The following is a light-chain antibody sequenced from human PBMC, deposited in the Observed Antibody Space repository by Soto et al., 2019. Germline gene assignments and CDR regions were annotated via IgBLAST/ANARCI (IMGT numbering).Light chain of an antibody. J-gene: IGKJ5*01. V-gene: IGKV1-39*01. Sequence: DIQMTQSPSSLSATGGDSVTMGCGASQTISTYLNWYQQKPGKAPTLLIFTASTLQSGVPSRFSGSGSGTDFTLTISSVHPEDFATYYCQQSYSTPPTFGQGTRLEIK. CDR2: TAS. CDR1: QTISTY. CDR3: QQSYSTPPT.